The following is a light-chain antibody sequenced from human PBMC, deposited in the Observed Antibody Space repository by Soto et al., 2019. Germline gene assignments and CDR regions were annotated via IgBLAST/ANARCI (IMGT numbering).Light chain of an antibody. Sequence: DIQMTQSPSSLSASVGDRVTITCRASQTINKNLNWYQQKPGQAPNLLIYSASDFQSGVPSRFSGGGSGTEFTLTINGLQPEDFATYYCQQSFRTPYTFGQGTDLAI. CDR2: SAS. CDR1: QTINKN. J-gene: IGKJ2*01. CDR3: QQSFRTPYT. V-gene: IGKV1-39*01.